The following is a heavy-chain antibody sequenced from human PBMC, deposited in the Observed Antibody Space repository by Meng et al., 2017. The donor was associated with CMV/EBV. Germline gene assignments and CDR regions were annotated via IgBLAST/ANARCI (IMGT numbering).Heavy chain of an antibody. CDR3: TTVVPAAMDFDY. Sequence: SGFTFSNAGMSWVRQAPGKGLEWVGRIKSKTDGGTTDYAAPVKGRFTISRDDSKNTLYLQMNSLKTEDTAVYYCTTVVPAAMDFDYWGQGTLVTFSS. J-gene: IGHJ4*02. D-gene: IGHD2-2*01. CDR2: IKSKTDGGTT. V-gene: IGHV3-15*01. CDR1: GFTFSNAG.